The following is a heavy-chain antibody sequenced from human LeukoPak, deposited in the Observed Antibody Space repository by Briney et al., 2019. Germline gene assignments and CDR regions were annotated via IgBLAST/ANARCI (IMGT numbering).Heavy chain of an antibody. CDR1: GFTFSSYG. D-gene: IGHD3-22*01. CDR3: AKTYYDSSGDAFDI. CDR2: IRYVGSNK. J-gene: IGHJ3*02. Sequence: GGSLRLSCAASGFTFSSYGMHWVRQAPGKGLEWVAFIRYVGSNKYYADSVKDRFTISRDNSKNTLYLQMNSLRAEDTAVYYCAKTYYDSSGDAFDIWGQGTMVTVSS. V-gene: IGHV3-30*02.